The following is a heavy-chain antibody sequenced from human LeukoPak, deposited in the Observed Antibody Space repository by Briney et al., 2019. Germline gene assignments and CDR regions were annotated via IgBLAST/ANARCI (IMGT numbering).Heavy chain of an antibody. V-gene: IGHV3-53*05. D-gene: IGHD2-2*01. CDR3: ASDRGGYCGSASCYVTY. CDR2: NYSGGST. CDR1: GLTVSSSY. J-gene: IGHJ4*02. Sequence: GGSLRLSCAASGLTVSSSYMTWVRQAPGKGLAWVSVNYSGGSTYYADSVKGRFIISRDNSKNTLYLQMYSLRVEDTAVYYCASDRGGYCGSASCYVTYWGQGTLVTVSS.